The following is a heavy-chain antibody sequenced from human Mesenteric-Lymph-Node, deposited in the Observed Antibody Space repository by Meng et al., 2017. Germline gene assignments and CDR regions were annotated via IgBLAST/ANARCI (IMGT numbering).Heavy chain of an antibody. CDR2: IYYSGNT. Sequence: LHLQEAGPGLVKPSETLSLTCNVSGDSISSRSYSWGWIRQPPGKGLELIGIIYYSGNTFYNPSLKSRVTISIDTSRNHFSLKVSSMTAADTAVYYCASPLGILGIVDLWGRGTLVTVSS. D-gene: IGHD7-27*01. V-gene: IGHV4-39*02. J-gene: IGHJ2*01. CDR1: GDSISSRSYS. CDR3: ASPLGILGIVDL.